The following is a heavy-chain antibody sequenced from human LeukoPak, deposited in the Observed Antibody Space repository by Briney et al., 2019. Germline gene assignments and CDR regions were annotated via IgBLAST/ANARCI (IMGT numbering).Heavy chain of an antibody. V-gene: IGHV3-33*01. CDR3: ARVRYTSVRAGKKTDGSGSYLDY. D-gene: IGHD3-10*01. Sequence: GRSLRLSCAASGFTFSSYGMHWVRQAPGKGLEGVAVIWYDGSNKYYADSVKGRFTISRENSKNTLYLQMNSLRAEDTAVYYCARVRYTSVRAGKKTDGSGSYLDYWGQGTLVTVSS. CDR2: IWYDGSNK. J-gene: IGHJ4*02. CDR1: GFTFSSYG.